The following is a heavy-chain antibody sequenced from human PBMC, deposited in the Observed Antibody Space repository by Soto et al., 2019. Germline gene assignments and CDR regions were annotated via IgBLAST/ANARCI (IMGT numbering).Heavy chain of an antibody. D-gene: IGHD2-2*03. V-gene: IGHV4-39*01. Sequence: SENLSLTCTVSGDSVRTKSYSWGWIRQYPGKGLEWIVTIYSSENTYYNPSLLSRVTISVDTSKNEFSLRLSSVTAADTAVYYCARLNGYCISTNCHGYYGMDVWGQGTTVT. CDR2: IYSSENT. CDR1: GDSVRTKSYS. J-gene: IGHJ6*02. CDR3: ARLNGYCISTNCHGYYGMDV.